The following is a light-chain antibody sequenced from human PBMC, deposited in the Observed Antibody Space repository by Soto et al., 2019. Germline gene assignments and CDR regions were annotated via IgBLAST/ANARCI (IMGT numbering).Light chain of an antibody. Sequence: EIVMAQSPATLSVSPGEGATLSCRASQSVRGNLAWYQQKPGQAPRLLIYGASTRASGILTRFSGAGSGAEFTLTIRRLQSEDSAVYFCQQYIDWPRTFGGGTRVEIK. CDR3: QQYIDWPRT. CDR2: GAS. V-gene: IGKV3D-15*01. CDR1: QSVRGN. J-gene: IGKJ4*01.